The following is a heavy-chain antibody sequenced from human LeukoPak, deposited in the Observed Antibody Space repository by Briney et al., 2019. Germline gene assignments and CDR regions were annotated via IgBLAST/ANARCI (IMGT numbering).Heavy chain of an antibody. CDR1: GVSINDYY. CDR2: IYPSESP. Sequence: PSETLSLTCSVSGVSINDYYWTWIRQPAGEGLEWIGQIYPSESPKYNPSLGSRVTMSVDTSKKQFSVQLTFVTVADTGVYYCARRASSTGWSFDSWGQGTQVTVSS. CDR3: ARRASSTGWSFDS. J-gene: IGHJ4*02. D-gene: IGHD6-19*01. V-gene: IGHV4-4*07.